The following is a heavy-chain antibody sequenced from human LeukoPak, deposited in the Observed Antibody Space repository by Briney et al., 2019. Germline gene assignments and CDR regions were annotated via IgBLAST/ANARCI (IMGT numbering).Heavy chain of an antibody. CDR2: INPNSGGT. CDR1: GYTFTGYY. D-gene: IGHD6-19*01. CDR3: ARGVAGTAYYFDY. V-gene: IGHV1-2*04. Sequence: ASVTVSCTASGYTFTGYYMHWVRQAPGQGLEWMGWINPNSGGTNYAQKFQGWVTTTRDTSISTAYMELSRLRSDDTAVYYCARGVAGTAYYFDYWGQGTLVTVSS. J-gene: IGHJ4*02.